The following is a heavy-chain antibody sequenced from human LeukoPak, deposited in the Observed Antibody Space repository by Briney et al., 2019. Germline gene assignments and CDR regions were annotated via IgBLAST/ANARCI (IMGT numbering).Heavy chain of an antibody. CDR3: AKNGRYSNYDYFGY. D-gene: IGHD4-11*01. J-gene: IGHJ4*02. CDR1: GFTFSSYS. Sequence: GGSLRLSCAASGFTFSSYSMNWVRQAPGKGLEWVSYISSSSSTIYYADSVKGRFTISRDNAKNSLYLQMNSLRAEDTAVYYCAKNGRYSNYDYFGYWGQGTLVTVSS. V-gene: IGHV3-48*01. CDR2: ISSSSSTI.